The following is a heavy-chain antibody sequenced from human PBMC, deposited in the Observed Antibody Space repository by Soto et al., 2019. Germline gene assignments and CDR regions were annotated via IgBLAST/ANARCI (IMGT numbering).Heavy chain of an antibody. CDR1: GLTFSSYA. J-gene: IGHJ3*02. CDR2: ISGSGGST. D-gene: IGHD3-10*01. V-gene: IGHV3-23*01. CDR3: AKKMGSTDAFDI. Sequence: GGSLRLSCAASGLTFSSYAMSWVRQAPGKGLEWVSAISGSGGSTYYADSVKGRFTISRDNSKNTLYLQMNSLRAEDTAVYYSAKKMGSTDAFDIWGQGTMVTVSS.